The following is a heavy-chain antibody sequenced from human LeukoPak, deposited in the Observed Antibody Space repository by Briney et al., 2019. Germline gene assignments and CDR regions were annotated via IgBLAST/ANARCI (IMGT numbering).Heavy chain of an antibody. V-gene: IGHV4-34*01. Sequence: SETLSLTCAVYGGSFSGYYWSWIRQPPGKGLEWIGEINHSGSTNYNPSLKSRVTISVDTSKNQFSLKLSSVTAADTAVYCCARVRGAARLFGAYWGQGTLVTVSS. D-gene: IGHD6-6*01. CDR1: GGSFSGYY. CDR3: ARVRGAARLFGAY. J-gene: IGHJ4*02. CDR2: INHSGST.